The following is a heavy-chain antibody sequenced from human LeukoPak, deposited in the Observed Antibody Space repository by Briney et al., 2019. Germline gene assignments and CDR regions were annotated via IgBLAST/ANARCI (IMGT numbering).Heavy chain of an antibody. CDR3: ARSWNPTGTFDY. V-gene: IGHV3-23*01. CDR1: GFTFDDYG. D-gene: IGHD1-1*01. Sequence: GSLRLSCAASGFTFDDYGMSWVRKAPGKGLGWVSAISGSGGSTYYADSVKGRFTLSRDNSKNTLYLQMTSLRAEDTAVYYCARSWNPTGTFDYWGQGTLVTVSS. J-gene: IGHJ4*02. CDR2: ISGSGGST.